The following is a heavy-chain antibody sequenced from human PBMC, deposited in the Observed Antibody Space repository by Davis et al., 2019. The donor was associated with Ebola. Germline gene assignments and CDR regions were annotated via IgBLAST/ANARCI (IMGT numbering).Heavy chain of an antibody. CDR3: ARDLDYGDFKEGVDY. CDR1: GFVFGSCG. CDR2: IWYDGSHE. J-gene: IGHJ4*02. Sequence: GESLKISCAASGFVFGSCGMHWVRQAPGKGLEWVAFIWYDGSHEYYGDSVKGRFTISRDNSENTLYLQLNSLRAEDTAVYYCARDLDYGDFKEGVDYWGQGTLVTVSS. D-gene: IGHD4-17*01. V-gene: IGHV3-33*01.